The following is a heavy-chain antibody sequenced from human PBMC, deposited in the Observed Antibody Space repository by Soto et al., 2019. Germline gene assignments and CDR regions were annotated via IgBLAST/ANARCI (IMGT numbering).Heavy chain of an antibody. Sequence: QLQLQESGSGLVKPSQTLSLTCAVSGGSISSGGYSWSWIRQPPGKGLEWIGYIYHSGSTYYNPSLKSRVTISVDRYKNQFSLKLSSVTAADTAVYYCASYSSSSKGGDYWGQGTLVTVSS. CDR2: IYHSGST. J-gene: IGHJ4*02. V-gene: IGHV4-30-2*01. CDR3: ASYSSSSKGGDY. D-gene: IGHD6-6*01. CDR1: GGSISSGGYS.